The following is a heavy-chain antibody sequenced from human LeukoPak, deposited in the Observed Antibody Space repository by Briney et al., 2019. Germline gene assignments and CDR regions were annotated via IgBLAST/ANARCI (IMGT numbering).Heavy chain of an antibody. V-gene: IGHV4-59*01. CDR1: GGSISSYY. CDR2: IYYSGST. D-gene: IGHD3-22*01. J-gene: IGHJ4*02. Sequence: SETLSLTCTASGGSISSYYWSWIRQPPGKGLEWIGYIYYSGSTNYNPSLKSRVTISVDTSKNQFSLKLRSVTAADTAVYYCARGPGSGYYYVDYWGQGTLVTVSS. CDR3: ARGPGSGYYYVDY.